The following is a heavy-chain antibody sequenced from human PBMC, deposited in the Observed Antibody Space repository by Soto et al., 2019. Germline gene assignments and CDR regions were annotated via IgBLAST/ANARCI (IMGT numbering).Heavy chain of an antibody. CDR3: ARLRYYYGSGSSHDAFDI. V-gene: IGHV4-59*08. CDR2: IYYSGST. J-gene: IGHJ3*02. D-gene: IGHD3-10*01. Sequence: GSLRLSCTVSGGSISSYYWSWIRQPPGKGLEWIGYIYYSGSTNYNPSLKSRVTISVDTSKNQFSLKLSSVTAADTAVYYCARLRYYYGSGSSHDAFDIWGQGTMVTVSS. CDR1: GGSISSYY.